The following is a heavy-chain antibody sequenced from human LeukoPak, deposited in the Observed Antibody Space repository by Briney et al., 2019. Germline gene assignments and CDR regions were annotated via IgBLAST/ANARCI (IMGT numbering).Heavy chain of an antibody. CDR2: ISAYNGNT. CDR1: GYTFTGYY. J-gene: IGHJ4*02. V-gene: IGHV1-18*04. D-gene: IGHD3-22*01. CDR3: AREDYYDSSGSDY. Sequence: ASVKVSCKASGYTFTGYYMHWVRQAPGQGLEWMGWISAYNGNTNYAQKLQGRVTMTTDTSTSTAYMELRSLRSGDTAVYYCAREDYYDSSGSDYWGQGTLVTVSS.